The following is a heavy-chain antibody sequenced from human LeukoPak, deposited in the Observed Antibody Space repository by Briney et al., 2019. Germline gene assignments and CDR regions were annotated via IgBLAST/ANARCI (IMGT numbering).Heavy chain of an antibody. CDR3: AKDFLLDCGDYEINFDY. V-gene: IGHV3-23*01. J-gene: IGHJ4*02. Sequence: GGSLRLSCAASGFTFSSYAMSWVRQAPGKGLEWVSAISGSGGSTYYADSVKGRFTISRDNSKNTLYLQMNSLRAEDTAVYYCAKDFLLDCGDYEINFDYWGQGTLVTVSS. CDR1: GFTFSSYA. D-gene: IGHD4-17*01. CDR2: ISGSGGST.